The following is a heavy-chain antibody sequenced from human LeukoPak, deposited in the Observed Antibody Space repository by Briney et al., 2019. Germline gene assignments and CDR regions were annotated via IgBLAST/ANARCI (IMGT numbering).Heavy chain of an antibody. CDR2: INHSGST. CDR1: GGSFSGYY. V-gene: IGHV4-34*01. D-gene: IGHD5-24*01. CDR3: ARQLAAHWYAYNGRRGYFDY. Sequence: SETLSLTCAVYGGSFSGYYWSWIRQPPGKGLEWIGEINHSGSTNYNPSLKSRVTISVDTSKNQFSLKLSSVTAADTAVYYCARQLAAHWYAYNGRRGYFDYWGQGTLVTVSS. J-gene: IGHJ4*02.